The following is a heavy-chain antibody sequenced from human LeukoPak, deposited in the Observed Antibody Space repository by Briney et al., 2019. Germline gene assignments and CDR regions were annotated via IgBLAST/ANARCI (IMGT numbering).Heavy chain of an antibody. CDR3: ARDRGIAAHYGMDV. CDR2: ISSGGGT. V-gene: IGHV3-53*01. Sequence: PGGSLRLSCSASGFTFSSYAMHWVRQAPGKGLEWVSVISSGGGTYFADSVKGRFTISRDNSKNTVFLQMNNLRADDTAMYYCARDRGIAAHYGMDVWGQGTTVTVSS. D-gene: IGHD6-6*01. CDR1: GFTFSSYA. J-gene: IGHJ6*02.